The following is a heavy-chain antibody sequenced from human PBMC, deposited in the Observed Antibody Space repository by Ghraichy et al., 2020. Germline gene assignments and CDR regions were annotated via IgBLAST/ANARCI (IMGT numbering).Heavy chain of an antibody. J-gene: IGHJ4*02. CDR2: IYPGDSDT. Sequence: GESLNISCKGSGYSFTSYWIGWVRQMPGKGLEWMGIIYPGDSDTRYSPSFQGQVTISADKSISTAYLQWSSLKASDTAMYYCARLMGSSGWYLLTNPTPYYFDYWGQGTLVTVSS. V-gene: IGHV5-51*01. D-gene: IGHD6-19*01. CDR1: GYSFTSYW. CDR3: ARLMGSSGWYLLTNPTPYYFDY.